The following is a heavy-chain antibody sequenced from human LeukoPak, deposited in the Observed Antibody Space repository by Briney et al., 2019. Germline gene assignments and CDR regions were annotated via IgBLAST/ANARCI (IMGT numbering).Heavy chain of an antibody. V-gene: IGHV4-39*01. D-gene: IGHD4-11*01. Sequence: SETLSLTCTVSGDSISNTSYWWGWIRQSPGRGLLCYGSVSYFRITSYSPSLQIRVTMSIDTSKKQFSLQLSSVTAADTDVYYCTRLPLDYSVDYWGQGALVSVSS. J-gene: IGHJ4*02. CDR3: TRLPLDYSVDY. CDR1: GDSISNTSYW. CDR2: VSYFRIT.